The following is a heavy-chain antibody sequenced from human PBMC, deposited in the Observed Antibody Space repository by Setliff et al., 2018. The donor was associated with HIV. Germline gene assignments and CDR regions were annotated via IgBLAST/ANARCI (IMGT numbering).Heavy chain of an antibody. D-gene: IGHD3-16*02. CDR2: IRYDGSNK. V-gene: IGHV3-30*02. J-gene: IGHJ6*02. CDR1: GFTFSSYG. CDR3: ARGGDVVRLHLEELSFFMDV. Sequence: PGGSLRLSCAASGFTFSSYGMHWVRQAPGKGLEWVAFIRYDGSNKYYADSVKGRFTISRDNSKNTLFLQMNSLRAEDTGVYYCARGGDVVRLHLEELSFFMDVWGQGTTVTVSS.